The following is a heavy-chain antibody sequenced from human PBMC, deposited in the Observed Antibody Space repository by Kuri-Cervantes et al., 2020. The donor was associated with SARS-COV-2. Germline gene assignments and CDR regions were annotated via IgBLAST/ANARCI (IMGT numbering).Heavy chain of an antibody. CDR1: GGSISSGSYY. Sequence: SETLSLTCTVSGGSISSGSYYWSWIRQPAAMGLEWIGRVYISGSTNYNPSLKGRVTMSVDTSKSQFSLELTSVTAADTAVYYCATEVGATNFDHWGQGILVTVSS. J-gene: IGHJ4*02. D-gene: IGHD1-26*01. V-gene: IGHV4-61*02. CDR3: ATEVGATNFDH. CDR2: VYISGST.